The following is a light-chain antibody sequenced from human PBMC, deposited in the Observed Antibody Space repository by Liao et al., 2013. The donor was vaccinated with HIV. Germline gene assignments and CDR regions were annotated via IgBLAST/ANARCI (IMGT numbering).Light chain of an antibody. J-gene: IGLJ2*01. CDR3: QVWDSSSDHIL. Sequence: SYVLTQPPSVSVAPGKTARITCGGNNIGSKSVHWYQQKPGQAPVLVIYYDSDRPSGIPERFSGSNSGNTATLTISRVEAGDEADYYCQVWDSSSDHILFGGRDQADRP. CDR2: YDS. CDR1: NIGSKS. V-gene: IGLV3-21*01.